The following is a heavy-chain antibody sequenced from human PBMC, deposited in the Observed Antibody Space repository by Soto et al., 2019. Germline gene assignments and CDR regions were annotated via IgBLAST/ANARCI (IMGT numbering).Heavy chain of an antibody. CDR1: GGTFSSYA. CDR3: ASPTGPPDYYYYYGMDV. Sequence: QVQLVQAGAEGKKPGSSVKVFCKASGGTFSSYAISWVRQAPGKGREWVGGIIPIFGTANYAQKFQGRVTITADASTSTAYVEMRSLSSEDTAVYYCASPTGPPDYYYYYGMDVWGQGTTVTVSS. V-gene: IGHV1-69*01. D-gene: IGHD4-17*01. J-gene: IGHJ6*02. CDR2: IIPIFGTA.